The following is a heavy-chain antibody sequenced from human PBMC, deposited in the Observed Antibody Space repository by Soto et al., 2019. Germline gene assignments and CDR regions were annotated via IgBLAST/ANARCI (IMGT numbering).Heavy chain of an antibody. Sequence: GGSLRLSCAASGFTFSSYAMHWVRQAPGKGLEWVAVISYDGSNKYYADSVKGRFTISRDNSKNTVSLQMNSLRVDDTAMYYCARRQTGSTRVDSWGQGTLVTVSS. V-gene: IGHV3-30-3*01. CDR2: ISYDGSNK. CDR3: ARRQTGSTRVDS. D-gene: IGHD1-7*01. J-gene: IGHJ4*02. CDR1: GFTFSSYA.